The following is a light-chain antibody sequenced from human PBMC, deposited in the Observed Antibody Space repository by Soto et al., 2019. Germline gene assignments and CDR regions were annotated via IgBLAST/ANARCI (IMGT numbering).Light chain of an antibody. CDR3: QHYNFWPHT. Sequence: EILLTKSPATLAVSPGEGATLPCRASQSVRDNLAWYQQKPGQAPRLLIYRASTRATGVPARFSGSGSGTEFTLTISSLQSEDVSVYFCQHYNFWPHTFGQGTKVDIK. CDR1: QSVRDN. V-gene: IGKV3-15*01. J-gene: IGKJ2*01. CDR2: RAS.